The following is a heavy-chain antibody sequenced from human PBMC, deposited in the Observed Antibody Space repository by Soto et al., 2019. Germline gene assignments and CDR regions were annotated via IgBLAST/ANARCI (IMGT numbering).Heavy chain of an antibody. D-gene: IGHD6-19*01. CDR2: ISSSGSTI. CDR3: AGGLPAGIAVAGVDY. Sequence: EVQLVESGGGLVQPGGSLRLSCAASGFTFSSYEMNWVRQAPGKGLEWVSYISSSGSTIYYADSVKGRFIISRDNAKNSLYLQMNSLRAEDTAVYYCAGGLPAGIAVAGVDYWGQGTLVTVSS. V-gene: IGHV3-48*03. J-gene: IGHJ4*02. CDR1: GFTFSSYE.